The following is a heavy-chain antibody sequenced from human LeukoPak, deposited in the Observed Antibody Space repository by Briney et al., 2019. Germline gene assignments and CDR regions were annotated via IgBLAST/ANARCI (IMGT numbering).Heavy chain of an antibody. D-gene: IGHD2-8*01. J-gene: IGHJ4*02. V-gene: IGHV4-59*08. CDR2: IYYSGST. CDR1: GGSSSSYY. CDR3: ARMFYAMSYLDY. Sequence: PSETLSLTCTVSGGSSSSYYWSWIRQPPGKGLEWIGYIYYSGSTNYNPSLKSRVTISVDTSKNQFSLKLSSVTAADTAVYYCARMFYAMSYLDYWGQGTLVTVSS.